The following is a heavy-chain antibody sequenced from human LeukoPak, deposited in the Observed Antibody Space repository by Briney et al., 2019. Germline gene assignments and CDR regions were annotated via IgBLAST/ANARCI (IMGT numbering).Heavy chain of an antibody. CDR1: GFSFSNAW. D-gene: IGHD6-19*01. CDR3: AKGPRTEYSSGWFYYMDV. CDR2: IWYDGSNK. V-gene: IGHV3-33*06. Sequence: GGSLRLSCAASGFSFSNAWMSWVRQAPGKGLEWVAVIWYDGSNKYYADSVKGRFTISRDNSKNTLYLQMNSLRAEDTAVYYCAKGPRTEYSSGWFYYMDVWGKGTTVTVSS. J-gene: IGHJ6*03.